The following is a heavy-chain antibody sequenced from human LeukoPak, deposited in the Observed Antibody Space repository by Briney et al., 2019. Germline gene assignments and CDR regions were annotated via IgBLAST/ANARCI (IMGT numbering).Heavy chain of an antibody. J-gene: IGHJ4*02. CDR2: IKSKTDGGTT. D-gene: IGHD2-2*01. V-gene: IGHV3-15*01. CDR1: GFTFSNAW. Sequence: GGSLRLSCAASGFTFSNAWMSWVRQAPGKGLEWVGRIKSKTDGGTTDYAAPVKGRFTISRDDSKNTLYLQMNSLKTEDTAVYYCSVVVPAAMSIIWGQGTLVTVSS. CDR3: SVVVPAAMSII.